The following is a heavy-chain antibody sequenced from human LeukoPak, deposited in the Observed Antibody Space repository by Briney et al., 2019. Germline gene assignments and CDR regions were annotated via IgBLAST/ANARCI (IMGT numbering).Heavy chain of an antibody. Sequence: SETLSLTCTVSGGSISGYYWSWIRQPPGKGLEWIGEIYHSGSTNYNPSLKSRVTISVDKSKNQFSLKLSSVTAADTAVYYCARDLNSGGDWFDPWGQGTLVTVSS. J-gene: IGHJ5*02. CDR1: GGSISGYY. V-gene: IGHV4-34*01. D-gene: IGHD6-19*01. CDR3: ARDLNSGGDWFDP. CDR2: IYHSGST.